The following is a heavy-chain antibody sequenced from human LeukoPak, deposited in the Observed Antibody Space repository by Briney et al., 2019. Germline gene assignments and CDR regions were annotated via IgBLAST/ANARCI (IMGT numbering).Heavy chain of an antibody. J-gene: IGHJ4*02. D-gene: IGHD2-2*01. CDR2: IIPIFGTA. Sequence: ASVKVSCKASGGTFSSYAISWVRQAPGQGLEWMGGIIPIFGTANYAQKFQGRVTITADESTSTAYMELSSLRSEDTAVYYCARIGDSTSCYGPCAYFDYWGQGTLVTVSS. CDR1: GGTFSSYA. V-gene: IGHV1-69*13. CDR3: ARIGDSTSCYGPCAYFDY.